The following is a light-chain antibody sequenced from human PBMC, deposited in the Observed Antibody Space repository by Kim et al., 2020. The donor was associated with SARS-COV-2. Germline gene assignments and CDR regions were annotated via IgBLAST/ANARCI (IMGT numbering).Light chain of an antibody. CDR3: QQSYSTHT. V-gene: IGKV1-39*01. CDR2: AAS. Sequence: DIQMTQSPSSLSASVGDRVTITCRASQSISSYLNWYQQKPGKAPKLLIYAASSLQSGVPSRFSGSGSGTDFTLTISSLHPEDFATYYCQQSYSTHTFGQGTKLEI. J-gene: IGKJ2*01. CDR1: QSISSY.